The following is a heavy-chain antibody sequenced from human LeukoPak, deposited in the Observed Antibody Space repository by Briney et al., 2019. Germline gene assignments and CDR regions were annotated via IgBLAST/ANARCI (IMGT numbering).Heavy chain of an antibody. J-gene: IGHJ3*02. CDR3: AREASPSGGRVGAFDI. CDR1: GFTFSSYW. D-gene: IGHD4-23*01. V-gene: IGHV3-74*01. CDR2: INSDGSST. Sequence: GSLRLSCAASGFTFSSYWMHWVRQGPGKGLVWVSRINSDGSSTNYADSVKGQFTISRDNAKNTLYLQMNSLRAEDTAVYYCAREASPSGGRVGAFDIWGQGTMVTVSS.